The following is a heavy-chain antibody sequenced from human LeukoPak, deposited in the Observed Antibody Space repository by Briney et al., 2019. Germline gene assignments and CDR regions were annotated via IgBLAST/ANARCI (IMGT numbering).Heavy chain of an antibody. J-gene: IGHJ4*02. CDR3: ARARGVGGYRYDSSGSYY. V-gene: IGHV3-11*01. Sequence: GGSLRLSCAASGFTFSGYYMSWIRQAPGKGLEWVSYISSSGSTIYYADSVKGRFTISRDNAKNSLYLQMNSLRAEDTAVYYCARARGVGGYRYDSSGSYYWGQGTLVTVSS. CDR1: GFTFSGYY. CDR2: ISSSGSTI. D-gene: IGHD3-22*01.